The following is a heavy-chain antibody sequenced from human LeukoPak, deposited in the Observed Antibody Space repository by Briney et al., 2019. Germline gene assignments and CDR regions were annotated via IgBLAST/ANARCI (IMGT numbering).Heavy chain of an antibody. Sequence: GGSLRLSCAASGFTFSSYAMHWVRQDPGKGLEWLAVISYDGSNKYYADSVKGRFTISRDNSKNTLYLRMNSLRAEDTAVYYCARDPRTALIVVVPAATWFDPWGQGTLVTVSS. V-gene: IGHV3-30-3*01. J-gene: IGHJ5*02. D-gene: IGHD2-2*01. CDR3: ARDPRTALIVVVPAATWFDP. CDR2: ISYDGSNK. CDR1: GFTFSSYA.